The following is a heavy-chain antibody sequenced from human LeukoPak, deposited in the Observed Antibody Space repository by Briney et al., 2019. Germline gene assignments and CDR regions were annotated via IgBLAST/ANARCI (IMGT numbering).Heavy chain of an antibody. J-gene: IGHJ5*02. CDR2: IYYSGST. CDR3: AREGANWFDP. Sequence: SETLSLTCTVSGGSISSYYWSWIRQPPGKGLGWIGRIYYSGSTYYNPSLKSRVTISVDTSKNQFSLKLSSVTAADTAIYYCAREGANWFDPWGQGTLVTVSS. V-gene: IGHV4-59*12. CDR1: GGSISSYY. D-gene: IGHD1-26*01.